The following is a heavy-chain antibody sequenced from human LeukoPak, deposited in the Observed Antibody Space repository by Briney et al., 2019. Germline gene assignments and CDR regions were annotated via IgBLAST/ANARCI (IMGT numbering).Heavy chain of an antibody. D-gene: IGHD6-13*01. CDR3: AREQYSSSWPFDY. J-gene: IGHJ4*02. CDR2: ISSSSSYI. V-gene: IGHV3-21*01. Sequence: GGSLRLSCAASGFTFSSYSMNCVRQAPGKGLEWLSSISSSSSYIYYADSVKGRFTISRDNAKNSLYLQMNSLRAEDTAVYYCAREQYSSSWPFDYWGQGTLVTVSS. CDR1: GFTFSSYS.